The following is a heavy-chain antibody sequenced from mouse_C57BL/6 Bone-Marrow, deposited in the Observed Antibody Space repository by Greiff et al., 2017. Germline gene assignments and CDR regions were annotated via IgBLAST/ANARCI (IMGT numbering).Heavy chain of an antibody. CDR3: ADPSFYCYDSHWYFDV. CDR2: ILPGSGST. J-gene: IGHJ1*03. V-gene: IGHV1-9*01. CDR1: GYTFTGYW. D-gene: IGHD1-1*01. Sequence: QVQLKESGAELMKPGASVKLSCKATGYTFTGYWIEWVKQRPGHGLEWIGEILPGSGSTNYNEKFKGKATFTADTSSNTAYMQLSSLTTEDSAIYYCADPSFYCYDSHWYFDVWGTGTTVTVSS.